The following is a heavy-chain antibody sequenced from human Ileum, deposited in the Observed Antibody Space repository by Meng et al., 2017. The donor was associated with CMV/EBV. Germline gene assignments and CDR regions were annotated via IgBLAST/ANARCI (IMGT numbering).Heavy chain of an antibody. J-gene: IGHJ5*02. CDR2: MYYSGST. V-gene: IGHV4-39*02. Sequence: LPGSGPGLVQPSESLSLTCTLSGDSLTSNSHYWGWIRLPPGKGLEFIASMYYSGSTYYNPSLKSRTTISLDTSKNQFSLNLTSVTAADTAVYYCVRVVIAAGTDWFDPWGQGTLVTVSS. CDR3: VRVVIAAGTDWFDP. D-gene: IGHD6-13*01. CDR1: GDSLTSNSHY.